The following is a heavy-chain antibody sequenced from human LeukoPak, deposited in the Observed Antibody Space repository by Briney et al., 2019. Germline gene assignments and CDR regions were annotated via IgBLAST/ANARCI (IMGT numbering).Heavy chain of an antibody. CDR3: ARRYGSRRYSSSSHDVVTEYYFDY. CDR1: GGSISSSSYY. CDR2: IYYSGST. J-gene: IGHJ4*02. V-gene: IGHV4-39*01. Sequence: SETLSLTCTVSGGSISSSSYYWGWIRQPPGKGLEWIGSIYYSGSTYYNPSLKSRVTTSVDTSKNQFSLKLSSVTAADTAVYYCARRYGSRRYSSSSHDVVTEYYFDYWGQGTLVTVSS. D-gene: IGHD6-6*01.